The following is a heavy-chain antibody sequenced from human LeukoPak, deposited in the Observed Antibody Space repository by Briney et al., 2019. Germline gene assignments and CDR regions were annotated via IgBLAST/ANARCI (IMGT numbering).Heavy chain of an antibody. Sequence: GGSLRLSCAASGFTFSSYGMHWVRQAPGKGLEWVAVIWYDGSNKYYADSVKGRFTISRDNSKNTLYLQMNSLRAEDTAVYYCARGGPSPKGYYYFDYWGQGTLVTVSS. CDR3: ARGGPSPKGYYYFDY. V-gene: IGHV3-33*01. CDR1: GFTFSSYG. CDR2: IWYDGSNK. J-gene: IGHJ4*02. D-gene: IGHD2-15*01.